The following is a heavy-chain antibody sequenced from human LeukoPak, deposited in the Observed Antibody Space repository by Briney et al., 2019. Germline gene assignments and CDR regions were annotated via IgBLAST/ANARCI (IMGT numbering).Heavy chain of an antibody. D-gene: IGHD4-11*01. CDR3: AMYRYSNAVHDVFHI. V-gene: IGHV4-4*07. CDR2: VYSSGRT. Sequence: PSETLSLTCTVAGGAISDYDWGWIRQPAGKGLELIGQVYSSGRTDYNPSLKSRVSMSVDTSKNQFSLKVTSVTAAGTAVYFCAMYRYSNAVHDVFHIWGQGTRVTVSS. J-gene: IGHJ3*02. CDR1: GGAISDYD.